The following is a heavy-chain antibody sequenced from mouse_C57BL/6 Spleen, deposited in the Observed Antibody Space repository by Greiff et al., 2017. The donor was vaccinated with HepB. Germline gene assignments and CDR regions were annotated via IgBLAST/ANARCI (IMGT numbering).Heavy chain of an antibody. D-gene: IGHD1-1*01. CDR1: GFTFSSYA. J-gene: IGHJ2*01. Sequence: EVQGVESGGGLVKPGGSLKLSCAASGFTFSSYAMSWVRLTPEQRLEWVATTSDGGSYTYSPDNVKGRFTISRENAKNNLYLQMSHLKTEDTAMYYCARVDITTVGAHFDSWGQGTTLTASS. CDR2: TSDGGSYT. CDR3: ARVDITTVGAHFDS. V-gene: IGHV5-4*01.